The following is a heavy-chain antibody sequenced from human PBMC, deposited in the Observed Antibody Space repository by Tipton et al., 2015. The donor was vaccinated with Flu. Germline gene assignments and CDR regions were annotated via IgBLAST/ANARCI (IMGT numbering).Heavy chain of an antibody. CDR3: AKFAGDSGPSYYYYAMDV. CDR2: ISASGGRT. CDR1: GFTFNTFA. V-gene: IGHV3-23*01. Sequence: CAASGFTFNTFAMSWVRQAPGKGLEWVSGISASGGRTYYADSVKGRFTISRDNSKNTLYLQMNSLGAEDTALYYCAKFAGDSGPSYYYYAMDVWGQGTTVTVSS. J-gene: IGHJ6*02. D-gene: IGHD4-17*01.